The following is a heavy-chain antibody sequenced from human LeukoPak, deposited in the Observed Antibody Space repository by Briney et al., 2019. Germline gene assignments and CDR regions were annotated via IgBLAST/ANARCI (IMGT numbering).Heavy chain of an antibody. V-gene: IGHV3-64*01. CDR1: GFTFSSYA. D-gene: IGHD6-19*01. CDR3: ARGNRIAVAGYFDY. J-gene: IGHJ4*02. Sequence: VGSLRLSCAASGFTFSSYAMHWVRQAPGKGLEYVSAISSNGGSTYYANSVKGRFTISRDNSKNTLYLQMGSLRAEDMAVYYCARGNRIAVAGYFDYWGQGTLVTVSS. CDR2: ISSNGGST.